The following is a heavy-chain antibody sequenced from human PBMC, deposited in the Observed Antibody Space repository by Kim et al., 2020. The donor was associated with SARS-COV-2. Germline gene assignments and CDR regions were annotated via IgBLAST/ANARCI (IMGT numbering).Heavy chain of an antibody. CDR2: ISTYNGNT. Sequence: ASVKVSCKASGYTFSSYGISWVRQAPGQGLEWMGWISTYNGNTNYAQKLQGRVTMTTDTSTSTAYMALRSLRSDDTAVYYCARETRGYSGYDTPFMDVWGQGTTVTVSS. D-gene: IGHD5-12*01. CDR1: GYTFSSYG. CDR3: ARETRGYSGYDTPFMDV. J-gene: IGHJ6*01. V-gene: IGHV1-18*01.